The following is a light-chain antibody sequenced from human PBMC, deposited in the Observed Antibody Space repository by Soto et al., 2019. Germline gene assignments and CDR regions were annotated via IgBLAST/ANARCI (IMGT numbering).Light chain of an antibody. J-gene: IGLJ2*01. V-gene: IGLV2-8*01. CDR2: EVT. Sequence: QSALTQPTSASGSPGQSVAISCTGASSDVGGYNSVSWYQQHPGKAPKLIIYEVTKRPSGVPDRFSGSKSGNTASLTVSGLQDEDEADYYCSSYAGSNIVVFGGGTKLTVL. CDR3: SSYAGSNIVV. CDR1: SSDVGGYNS.